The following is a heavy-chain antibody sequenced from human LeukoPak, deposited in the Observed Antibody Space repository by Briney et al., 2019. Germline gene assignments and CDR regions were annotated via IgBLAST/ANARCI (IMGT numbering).Heavy chain of an antibody. J-gene: IGHJ6*02. CDR2: ISSSSSYI. CDR3: AREGYASGTRCGMDV. CDR1: GFTFSSYS. Sequence: GGSLRLSCAASGFTFSSYSMNWVRQAPGKGLEWVSSISSSSSYIYYADSVKGRFTISRDNAKDSLYLQMNSLRAEDTAVYYCAREGYASGTRCGMDVWGQGTTVTVSS. V-gene: IGHV3-21*01. D-gene: IGHD3-10*01.